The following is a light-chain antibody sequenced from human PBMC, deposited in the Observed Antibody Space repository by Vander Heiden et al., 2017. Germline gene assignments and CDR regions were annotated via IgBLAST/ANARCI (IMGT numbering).Light chain of an antibody. CDR3: QQDNSYSNT. Sequence: DIQMTQSPSTLSASLGDRVTITGRASQSISSWLAWYQQKPGKAPKLLIYKASSLESGVPSRFSGSGSGTEFTLTISSLQPDDFATYYCQQDNSYSNTFGQGTKLEIK. CDR1: QSISSW. J-gene: IGKJ2*01. V-gene: IGKV1-5*03. CDR2: KAS.